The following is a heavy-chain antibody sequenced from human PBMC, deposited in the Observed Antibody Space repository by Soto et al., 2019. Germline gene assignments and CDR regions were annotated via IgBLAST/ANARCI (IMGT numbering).Heavy chain of an antibody. CDR2: IHFGGMT. CDR1: VVSFSDSNYF. V-gene: IGHV4-39*01. Sequence: PSETLSLTCTVSVVSFSDSNYFCGWIRQPPWKGLEWIGSIHFGGMTYYAPSLKSRVTISVDTSKSQFSLRLKSVTAADTAVYYCATAPETYHTSGYYVNQFEPWGQGTLVTVSS. J-gene: IGHJ5*02. CDR3: ATAPETYHTSGYYVNQFEP. D-gene: IGHD3-22*01.